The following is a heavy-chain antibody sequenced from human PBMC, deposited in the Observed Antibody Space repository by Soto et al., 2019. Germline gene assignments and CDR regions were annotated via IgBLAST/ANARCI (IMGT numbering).Heavy chain of an antibody. CDR1: GYTFTSYA. J-gene: IGHJ6*03. CDR2: INAGNGNT. D-gene: IGHD2-2*01. Sequence: QVQLVQSGAEVKKPGASVKVSCKASGYTFTSYAMHWVRQAPGQRLEGMGWINAGNGNTKYSQKFQGRVTITRDTSASTAYMELSSLRSEDTAVYYCARGGCSSTSCYGYYYYYYMDVWGKGTTVTVSS. V-gene: IGHV1-3*01. CDR3: ARGGCSSTSCYGYYYYYYMDV.